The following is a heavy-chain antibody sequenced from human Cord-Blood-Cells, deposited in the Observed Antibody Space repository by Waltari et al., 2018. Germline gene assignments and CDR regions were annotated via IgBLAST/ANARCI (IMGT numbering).Heavy chain of an antibody. CDR3: ARDNLGGLVDY. CDR2: ISSSSSYI. V-gene: IGHV3-21*01. J-gene: IGHJ4*02. Sequence: EVQLVESGGGLVKPGGSLRLSCAASGFTFSRYSMNWGRQAPGKGLEWVSSISSSSSYIYYADSVKGRFTISRDNAKNSLYLQMNSLRAEDTAVYYCARDNLGGLVDYWGQGTLVTVSS. CDR1: GFTFSRYS. D-gene: IGHD6-19*01.